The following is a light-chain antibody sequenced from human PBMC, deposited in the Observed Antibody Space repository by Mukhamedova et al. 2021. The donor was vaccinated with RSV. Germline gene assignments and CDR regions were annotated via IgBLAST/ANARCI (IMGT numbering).Light chain of an antibody. CDR2: RTS. CDR3: QQYHTFPLS. J-gene: IGKJ3*01. Sequence: GRAPQSLIYRTSILQSGVPSKFSGSGSGTDFTLTINSLQPEDFAPYYCQQYHTFPLSFGPGTKVDV. V-gene: IGKV1-16*02.